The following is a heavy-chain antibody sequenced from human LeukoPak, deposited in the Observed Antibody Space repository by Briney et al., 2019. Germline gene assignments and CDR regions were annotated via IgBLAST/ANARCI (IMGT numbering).Heavy chain of an antibody. D-gene: IGHD6-19*01. CDR2: INPNSGGT. CDR1: GYTFTGYY. V-gene: IGHV1-2*06. Sequence: ASVTVSCKASGYTFTGYYMHWVRQAPEQGLEWMGRINPNSGGTNYAQKFQGRATMTRDTSISTAYMELSRLRSDDTAVYYCARADSSGWNTYWGQGTLVTVSS. CDR3: ARADSSGWNTY. J-gene: IGHJ4*02.